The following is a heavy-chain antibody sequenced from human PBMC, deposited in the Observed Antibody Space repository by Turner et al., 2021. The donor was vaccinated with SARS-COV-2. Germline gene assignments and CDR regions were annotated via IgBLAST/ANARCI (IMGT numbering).Heavy chain of an antibody. CDR2: ISSSSSTI. J-gene: IGHJ6*02. CDR3: ARERGYSYGPYYYGMDV. D-gene: IGHD5-18*01. CDR1: GFTFSNYS. V-gene: IGHV3-48*01. Sequence: EVQLVASGGGLVQPGGSLRLSCAASGFTFSNYSMNWVRQAPGKGLEWVSYISSSSSTIDYADSVKGRFTISRDNANNALYLQMNSLRAEETAVYYCARERGYSYGPYYYGMDVWGQGTTVTVSS.